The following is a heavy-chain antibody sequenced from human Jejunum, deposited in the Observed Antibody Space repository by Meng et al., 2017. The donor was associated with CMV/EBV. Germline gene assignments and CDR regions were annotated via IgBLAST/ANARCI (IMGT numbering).Heavy chain of an antibody. V-gene: IGHV4-31*02. J-gene: IGHJ4*02. Sequence: VAGYSINNGDYYWSWIRQHPGKGLEWIGYMYRSGTTYHNPSLRGRVVISIDTSKNQFSLNVNSMTAADTAVYYCARGSGGMTAFDSWGQGTLVTVSS. CDR2: MYRSGTT. D-gene: IGHD3-10*01. CDR3: ARGSGGMTAFDS. CDR1: GYSINNGDYY.